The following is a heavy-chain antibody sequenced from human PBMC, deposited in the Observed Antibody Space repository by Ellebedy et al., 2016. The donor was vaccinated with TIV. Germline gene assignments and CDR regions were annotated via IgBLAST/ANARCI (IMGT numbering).Heavy chain of an antibody. D-gene: IGHD4-17*01. J-gene: IGHJ4*02. V-gene: IGHV3-11*06. CDR2: ISRSSSSN. CDR3: VTYDYGDSLND. Sequence: PGGSLRLSCAASEFTFSDYHMSWIRQAPGKGLEWVSYISRSSSSNNYADSVKGRFTISRDDAKNSLYLQMNSLRAEDTAVYYCVTYDYGDSLNDWGQGTLVTVSS. CDR1: EFTFSDYH.